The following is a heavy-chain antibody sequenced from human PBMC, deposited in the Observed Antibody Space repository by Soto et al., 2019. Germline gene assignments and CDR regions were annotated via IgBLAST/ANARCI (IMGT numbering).Heavy chain of an antibody. Sequence: ASVKVSCKASGYTFTTLGINWVRQAPGQRLEWMGWINTSSGQPSYAQKFQGRVTMTTDTSTGTAYMEMRSLTSDDTAVYYCARKKCIGDCYSFDYWGQGTLVTVSS. CDR2: INTSSGQP. V-gene: IGHV1-18*01. J-gene: IGHJ4*02. CDR3: ARKKCIGDCYSFDY. CDR1: GYTFTTLG. D-gene: IGHD2-21*02.